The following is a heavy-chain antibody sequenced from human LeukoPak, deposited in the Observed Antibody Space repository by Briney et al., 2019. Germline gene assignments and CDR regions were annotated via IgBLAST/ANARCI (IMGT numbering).Heavy chain of an antibody. D-gene: IGHD3-22*01. CDR3: ARDMVSTWPYFYTYYYMDV. Sequence: PSETLSLTCTVSGASITAHSWNWIRHPAGKALEWIGRIHGNGSTNYNPSLKSRVTMSLDTSKSQFSLKLPSVTAADTALYYCARDMVSTWPYFYTYYYMDVWGQGTTVAVSS. CDR1: GASITAHS. V-gene: IGHV4-4*07. J-gene: IGHJ6*03. CDR2: IHGNGST.